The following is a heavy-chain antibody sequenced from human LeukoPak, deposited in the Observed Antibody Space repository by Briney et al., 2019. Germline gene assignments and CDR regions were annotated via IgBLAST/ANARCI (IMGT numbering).Heavy chain of an antibody. V-gene: IGHV3-11*01. D-gene: IGHD2-2*01. Sequence: PGGSLRLSCAASGFTFSDYYMSWIRQAPGKGLEWVSYISSSGSTIYYADSVKGRFTISRDNAKNSLYLQMNSLRAEDTAVYYCAREFGVVVPAARYYYYYMDVWGKGATVTVSS. CDR3: AREFGVVVPAARYYYYYMDV. J-gene: IGHJ6*03. CDR2: ISSSGSTI. CDR1: GFTFSDYY.